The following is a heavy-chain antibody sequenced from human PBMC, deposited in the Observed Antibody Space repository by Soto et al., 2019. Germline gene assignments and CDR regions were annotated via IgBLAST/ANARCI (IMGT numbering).Heavy chain of an antibody. J-gene: IGHJ6*02. CDR1: GFTFSNFW. D-gene: IGHD6-6*01. Sequence: EVPLVESGGGLAQPGGSLRLSCAASGFTFSNFWMSWARQAPGTGLEWVANIKGDGSVTQYVASVEGRFTISRDNAKYSLYLQMNSLRVEDTALYYCVIPTRSVRGMGVWGQGTTVTVSS. V-gene: IGHV3-7*03. CDR3: VIPTRSVRGMGV. CDR2: IKGDGSVT.